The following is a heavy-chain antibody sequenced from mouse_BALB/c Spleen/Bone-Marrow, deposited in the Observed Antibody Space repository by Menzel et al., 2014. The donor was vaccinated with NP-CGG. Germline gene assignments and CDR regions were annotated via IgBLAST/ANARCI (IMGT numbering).Heavy chain of an antibody. D-gene: IGHD3-1*01. V-gene: IGHV14-3*02. CDR2: IDPANGNT. CDR3: ARTPRATFYFDY. CDR1: GFNIKDTY. J-gene: IGHJ2*01. Sequence: EVQLQESGAELVKPGASVKLSCTASGFNIKDTYMHWVKQRPEQGLEWIGRIDPANGNTKYDPKFQGKATITADTSSNTAYLQLFSLTSEDTAVYYCARTPRATFYFDYWGHGTTLTVSS.